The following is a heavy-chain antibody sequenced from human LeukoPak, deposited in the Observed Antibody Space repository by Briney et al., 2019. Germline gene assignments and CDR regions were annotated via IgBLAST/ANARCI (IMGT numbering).Heavy chain of an antibody. D-gene: IGHD5-12*01. J-gene: IGHJ5*02. Sequence: ASVKVSCKAPGYSFTSYFMHWVRQAPGQGLEWMGILNPSGGSTSYVQKFQGRVTMARDTSTSTVYMELSSLRSEDTAGYYCARDRGTPYSGYDRWGQGTLVTISS. CDR2: LNPSGGST. CDR3: ARDRGTPYSGYDR. CDR1: GYSFTSYF. V-gene: IGHV1-46*01.